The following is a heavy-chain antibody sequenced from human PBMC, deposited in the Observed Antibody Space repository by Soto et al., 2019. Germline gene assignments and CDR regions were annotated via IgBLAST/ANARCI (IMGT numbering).Heavy chain of an antibody. CDR2: INHSGST. V-gene: IGHV4-34*01. CDR1: GGSFSGYY. D-gene: IGHD5-18*01. CDR3: ARIYGGYSYGSG. J-gene: IGHJ4*02. Sequence: QVQLQQWGAGLLKPSETLSLTCAVYGGSFSGYYWSWIRQPPGKGLEWIGEINHSGSTNYNPSLKSRVTISVDTSKNQFSLKLSSVTAADTAVYYCARIYGGYSYGSGWGQGTLVTVSS.